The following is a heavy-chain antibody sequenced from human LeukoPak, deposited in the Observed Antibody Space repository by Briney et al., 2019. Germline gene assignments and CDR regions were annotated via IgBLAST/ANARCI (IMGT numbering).Heavy chain of an antibody. CDR1: GFSFGSYA. CDR3: ARDRAYPRDQFDC. V-gene: IGHV3-23*01. J-gene: IGHJ4*02. CDR2: VSADGVV. D-gene: IGHD2-2*01. Sequence: GGSLRHSCTASGFSFGSYAMGWVRQAPGKGLEWVSTVSADGVVWYSDSVRGRSTISRDNSKNTVSLQMKSLRADDTAVYFCARDRAYPRDQFDCWGQGTLVTVSS.